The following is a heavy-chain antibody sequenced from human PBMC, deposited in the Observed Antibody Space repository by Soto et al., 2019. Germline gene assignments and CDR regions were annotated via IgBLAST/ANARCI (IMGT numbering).Heavy chain of an antibody. V-gene: IGHV3-49*03. CDR1: GFTFGDYA. CDR3: TRDDNEGFGVVDYYYYYGMDV. D-gene: IGHD3-3*01. CDR2: IRSKAYGGTT. Sequence: GGSLRLSCTASGFTFGDYAMSWFRQAPGQGLEWVGFIRSKAYGGTTEYAASVKGRFTISRDDSKSIAYLQMNSLKTEDTAVYYCTRDDNEGFGVVDYYYYYGMDVWGQGTTVTVSS. J-gene: IGHJ6*02.